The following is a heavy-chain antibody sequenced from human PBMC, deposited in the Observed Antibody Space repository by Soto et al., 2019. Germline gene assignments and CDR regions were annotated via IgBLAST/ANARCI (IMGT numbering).Heavy chain of an antibody. D-gene: IGHD3-16*01. CDR2: TYYRSKWYN. V-gene: IGHV6-1*01. J-gene: IGHJ4*02. Sequence: KPSETLSLTCAISGDSVSSSSAGWNWIRQSPSRGLEWLGRTYYRSKWYNDYALSVKSRIAINPDTSKNQFSLQLSSVTPEDTAVYYCARDQGGLDYWGLGSLVTVSS. CDR3: ARDQGGLDY. CDR1: GDSVSSSSAG.